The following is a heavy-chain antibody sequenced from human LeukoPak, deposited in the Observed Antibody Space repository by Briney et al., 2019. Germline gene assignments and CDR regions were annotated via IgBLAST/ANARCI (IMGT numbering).Heavy chain of an antibody. CDR3: ARNGGNSDYDY. Sequence: SETLSLTCAVYGGSFSGYYWSWIRQPPGKGLEWIGEIYHSGATNYNLSLKSRVTMLLDKSKNQFSLKLNSVTAADTAVYYCARNGGNSDYDYWGQGTLVTVSA. CDR1: GGSFSGYY. D-gene: IGHD4-23*01. CDR2: IYHSGAT. J-gene: IGHJ4*02. V-gene: IGHV4-34*01.